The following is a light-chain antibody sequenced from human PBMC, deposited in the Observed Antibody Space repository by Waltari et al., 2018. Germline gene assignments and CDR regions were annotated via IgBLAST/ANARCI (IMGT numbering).Light chain of an antibody. CDR2: DNH. J-gene: IGLJ3*02. CDR3: GTWDSSLSAEV. Sequence: QSVLTQPPSVSAAPGQKVTISCSGSSSNIENNYVSWYQQLPGTAPKLLIYDNHKRPSGIPDRFSGSNSGTSATLGITGLQTGDEADYYCGTWDSSLSAEVFGGGTKLTVL. CDR1: SSNIENNY. V-gene: IGLV1-51*01.